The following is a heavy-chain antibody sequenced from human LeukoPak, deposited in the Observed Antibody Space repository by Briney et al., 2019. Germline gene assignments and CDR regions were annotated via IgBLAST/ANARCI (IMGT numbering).Heavy chain of an antibody. CDR1: GGSISSGSYY. CDR2: IHASGSI. CDR3: AREFRKGLDWFDP. V-gene: IGHV4-61*02. Sequence: SETLSLTCAVSGGSISSGSYYWSWIRQPAGKGLEWIGRIHASGSINYNPSLKSRVSISVDTSKNQFSPNLSSVTAADTAVYYCAREFRKGLDWFDPWGQGTLVTVSS. J-gene: IGHJ5*02.